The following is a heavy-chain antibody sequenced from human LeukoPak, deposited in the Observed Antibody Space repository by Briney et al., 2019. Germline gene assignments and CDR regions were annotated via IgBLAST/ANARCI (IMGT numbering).Heavy chain of an antibody. J-gene: IGHJ1*01. CDR2: ISGSGGST. V-gene: IGHV3-23*01. CDR3: AKSLDRKSCFVFRH. CDR1: GFIFSNYA. Sequence: GGSLRLSCAASGFIFSNYAMSWVRQAPGKGLEWVSGISGSGGSTYYPDSVKGRFTISRDNSKNTVYLQMNSLRAEDTAVYYCAKSLDRKSCFVFRHWGQGTLVTVSS. D-gene: IGHD1-14*01.